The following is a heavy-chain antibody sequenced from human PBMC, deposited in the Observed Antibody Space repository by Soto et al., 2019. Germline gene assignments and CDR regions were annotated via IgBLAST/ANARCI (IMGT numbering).Heavy chain of an antibody. CDR3: ARDRIIVGAWGDYYYGMDV. Sequence: QVQLVESGGGVVQPGRSLRLSCAASGFTFSSYAMHWVRQAPGKGLEWVAVISYDGSNKYYADSVKGRFTISRDNSKNTVYLQMNRLRAEDTAVYYCARDRIIVGAWGDYYYGMDVWGQGTTVTVSS. CDR2: ISYDGSNK. J-gene: IGHJ6*02. D-gene: IGHD1-26*01. CDR1: GFTFSSYA. V-gene: IGHV3-30-3*01.